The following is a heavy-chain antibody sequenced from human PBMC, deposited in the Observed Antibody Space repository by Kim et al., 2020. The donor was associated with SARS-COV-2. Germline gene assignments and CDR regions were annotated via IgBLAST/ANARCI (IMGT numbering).Heavy chain of an antibody. V-gene: IGHV3-23*01. D-gene: IGHD3-22*01. Sequence: SVKGRFTISRDNSKHTLYLQMNSLRAEDTAVYYCAKRYYYDSSGYYLFDYWGQGTLVTVSS. J-gene: IGHJ4*02. CDR3: AKRYYYDSSGYYLFDY.